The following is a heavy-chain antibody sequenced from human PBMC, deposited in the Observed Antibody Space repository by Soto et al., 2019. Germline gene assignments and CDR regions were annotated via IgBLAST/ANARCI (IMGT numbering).Heavy chain of an antibody. D-gene: IGHD3-3*01. V-gene: IGHV4-39*01. CDR3: ARLNDFWSGYYTGPSAYGMDV. CDR1: GGSISSSSYY. J-gene: IGHJ6*02. CDR2: IYYSGST. Sequence: SETLSLTCTVSGGSISSSSYYWGWIRQPPGKGLEWIGSIYYSGSTYYNPSLKSRVTISVDTSKNQFSLKLSSVTAADTAVYYCARLNDFWSGYYTGPSAYGMDVWGQGTTVTVSS.